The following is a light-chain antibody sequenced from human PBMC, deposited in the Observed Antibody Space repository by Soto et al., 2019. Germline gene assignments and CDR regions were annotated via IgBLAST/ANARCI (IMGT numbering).Light chain of an antibody. J-gene: IGLJ2*01. V-gene: IGLV2-8*01. CDR1: SSDVGGYNY. CDR2: EVS. Sequence: QSALTQPPSASGSPGQSVTISCTGTSSDVGGYNYVSWYQQHPGKAPKLMIYEVSKRPSGVPDRFSGSKSGNTASLTVSWLQAEDEAEYYCISDAGRNNLVFGVGTQLTVL. CDR3: ISDAGRNNLV.